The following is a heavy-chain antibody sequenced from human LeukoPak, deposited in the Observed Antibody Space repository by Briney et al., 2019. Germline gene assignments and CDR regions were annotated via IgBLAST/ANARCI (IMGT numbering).Heavy chain of an antibody. D-gene: IGHD6-19*01. Sequence: VASVKVSCKVSSYSLTELSMHWVRPAPGKGLEWMGGFDPEDGKTIYAQRLQGRVTMTEDTSPDTAYMQLRSLISEDSAVYYCATNLGIAVAGGAFDLWGQGTVVTVSS. CDR3: ATNLGIAVAGGAFDL. CDR2: FDPEDGKT. CDR1: SYSLTELS. J-gene: IGHJ3*01. V-gene: IGHV1-24*01.